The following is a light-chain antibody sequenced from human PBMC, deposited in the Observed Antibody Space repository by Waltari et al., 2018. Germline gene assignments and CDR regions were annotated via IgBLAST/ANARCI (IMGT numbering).Light chain of an antibody. Sequence: SYELTQDPAVSVALGQTVKITCQGDRLRNSYATWYQPKPGQAPLPVIYGKNNRPSGIPDRFSGSSAGNTASLTITGAQAEDAADYYCCSRDSSAFQLVFGGGTKLTVL. CDR3: CSRDSSAFQLV. CDR2: GKN. V-gene: IGLV3-19*01. CDR1: RLRNSY. J-gene: IGLJ2*01.